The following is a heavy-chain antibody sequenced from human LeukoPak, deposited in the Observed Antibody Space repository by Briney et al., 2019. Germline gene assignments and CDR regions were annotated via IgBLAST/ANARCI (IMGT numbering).Heavy chain of an antibody. Sequence: GGSLRLSCAASGFTFSSYWMSWVRQAPGKGLEWVANIKQDGTEEYYVDSVKGRFTISRDNAKNSLYLQMNSLRAEDTAVYYCARVGWLPVPIDYWGQGTLVTVSS. J-gene: IGHJ4*02. V-gene: IGHV3-7*01. CDR3: ARVGWLPVPIDY. D-gene: IGHD6-19*01. CDR1: GFTFSSYW. CDR2: IKQDGTEE.